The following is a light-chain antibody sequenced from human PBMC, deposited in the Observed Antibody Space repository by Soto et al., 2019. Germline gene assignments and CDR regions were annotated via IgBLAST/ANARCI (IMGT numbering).Light chain of an antibody. CDR1: QSVSNTY. J-gene: IGKJ4*01. CDR3: QQYGSSPLT. Sequence: IVLTQSPGTLSLSPGERATLSCRTSQSVSNTYVAWYQQKPGQAPRLLIYGASSRATGIPDRFSGSGSGTDFTLTISRLEPEDFAVYYCQQYGSSPLTFGGGTKGDIK. CDR2: GAS. V-gene: IGKV3-20*01.